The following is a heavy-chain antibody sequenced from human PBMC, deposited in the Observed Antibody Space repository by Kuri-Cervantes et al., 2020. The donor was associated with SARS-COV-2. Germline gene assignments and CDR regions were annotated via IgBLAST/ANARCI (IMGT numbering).Heavy chain of an antibody. CDR1: GFTFSSYW. CDR2: INSDGSST. CDR3: ASLSNLEWLPP. Sequence: GESLKISCAASGFTFSSYWMHWVRQAPGKGLVWVSHINSDGSSTSYADSVKGRFTISRDNAKNTLYLQMNSLRAEDTAVYYCASLSNLEWLPPWGQGTLVTVSS. V-gene: IGHV3-74*01. D-gene: IGHD3-3*01. J-gene: IGHJ5*02.